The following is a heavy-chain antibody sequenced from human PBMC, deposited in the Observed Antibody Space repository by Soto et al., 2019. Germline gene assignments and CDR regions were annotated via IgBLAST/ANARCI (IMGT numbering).Heavy chain of an antibody. J-gene: IGHJ4*02. CDR1: GGSISRGGYY. V-gene: IGHV4-31*03. Sequence: QVQLQESGPGLVKPSQTLSLTCSVSGGSISRGGYYWSWIRQHPGKGLEWIGYLYYTGSTSYNPSLKSRLTLSVDTSTNQFSLKPRTVTAAHTAASSCASCRGRPPSNIDCLGQGALV. D-gene: IGHD3-10*01. CDR2: LYYTGST. CDR3: ASCRGRPPSNIDC.